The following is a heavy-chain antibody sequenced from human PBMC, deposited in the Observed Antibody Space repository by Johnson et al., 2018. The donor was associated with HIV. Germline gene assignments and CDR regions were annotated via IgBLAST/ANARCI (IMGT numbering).Heavy chain of an antibody. CDR2: IYSGGST. CDR3: ARDVKVCAFDI. CDR1: GFTVSNKY. J-gene: IGHJ3*02. Sequence: VQLVESGGGVVQPGGSLRLSCAASGFTVSNKYMSWVRQAPGKGLEWVSVIYSGGSTYYANSVKGRFTITRDNAKNSLYLQLNSLRAEDTSLYYCARDVKVCAFDIWGQGTMVTVSS. D-gene: IGHD3-16*01. V-gene: IGHV3-66*01.